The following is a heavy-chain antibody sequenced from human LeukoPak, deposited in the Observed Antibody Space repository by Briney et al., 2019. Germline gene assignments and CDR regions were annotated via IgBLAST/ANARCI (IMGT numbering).Heavy chain of an antibody. D-gene: IGHD3-10*01. CDR1: GFTFSNYA. V-gene: IGHV3-23*01. CDR3: AKVPYSDYGSGRPPFMDV. CDR2: ISNTGSDT. Sequence: PGGSLRLSCAASGFTFSNYAMSWVRQAPGKGLEWVSTISNTGSDTYYADSVKGRFTISRDNFENTLYLRMNNLRAEDTAIHYCAKVPYSDYGSGRPPFMDVWGQGTTVAVSS. J-gene: IGHJ6*02.